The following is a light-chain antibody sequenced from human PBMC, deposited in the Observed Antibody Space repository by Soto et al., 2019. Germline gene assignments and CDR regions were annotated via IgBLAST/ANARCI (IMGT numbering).Light chain of an antibody. CDR2: GAS. CDR3: QQYNNWPPLT. Sequence: EIVMTQSPATLSVSPGERATPSCRASQSVSCNLAWNQQKPGQAPSPLVYGASTRATGIPARFIGSGSGTESTLTIISLHSEYFAVYFCQQYNNWPPLTFGGGTKVEIK. CDR1: QSVSCN. V-gene: IGKV3-15*01. J-gene: IGKJ4*02.